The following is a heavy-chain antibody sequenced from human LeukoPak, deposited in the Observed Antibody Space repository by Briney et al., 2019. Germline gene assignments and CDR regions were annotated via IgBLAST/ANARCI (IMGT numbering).Heavy chain of an antibody. Sequence: GGSLRLSCAASGFTFSGYSMNWVRQAPGKGLEWVSSISASSSYIYYADSVKGRFTISRDNAKNSLYLQMNSQRAEDTAVYYCARRAGYNYYFDYWGQGALVTVSS. D-gene: IGHD5-24*01. CDR1: GFTFSGYS. J-gene: IGHJ4*02. CDR2: ISASSSYI. CDR3: ARRAGYNYYFDY. V-gene: IGHV3-21*01.